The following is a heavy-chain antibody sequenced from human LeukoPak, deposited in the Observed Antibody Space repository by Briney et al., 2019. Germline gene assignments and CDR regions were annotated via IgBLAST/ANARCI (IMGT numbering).Heavy chain of an antibody. CDR2: IIWNGGKT. Sequence: PGGSLRLSCAASGFTFDDYGMSWVRQAPGKGLEWVSGIIWNGGKTDYADSVKGRFTISRDNAKSSLYLRMNSLRVEDAALYYCAKQRGYSFGSFDYWGQGTLVTVSS. CDR1: GFTFDDYG. J-gene: IGHJ4*02. D-gene: IGHD5-18*01. V-gene: IGHV3-20*04. CDR3: AKQRGYSFGSFDY.